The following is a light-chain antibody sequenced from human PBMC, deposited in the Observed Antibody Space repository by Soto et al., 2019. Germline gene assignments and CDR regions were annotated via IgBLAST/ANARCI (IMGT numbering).Light chain of an antibody. CDR1: TSNIGAGYG. Sequence: QSVLTQPPSVSGAPGQRVTISCTGSTSNIGAGYGVHWYQHLPGTAPKLLMYGNSIRPSGVPDRFSGSKSGTSASLAITGLQADDEADYYCQSYDSSLTCLVFGGGTQLTVL. J-gene: IGLJ2*01. CDR2: GNS. CDR3: QSYDSSLTCLV. V-gene: IGLV1-40*01.